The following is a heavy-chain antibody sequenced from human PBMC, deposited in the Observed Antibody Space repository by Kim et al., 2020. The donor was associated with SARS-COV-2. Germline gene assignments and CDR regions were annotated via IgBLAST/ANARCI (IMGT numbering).Heavy chain of an antibody. Sequence: SVKVSCKASGGTFSSYAISWVRQAPGQGLEWMGGIIPIFGTANYAQKFQGRVTITADESTSTAYMELSSLRSEDTAGYYCARDMGGYDSLDYYYYYGMDVCGQGTTVTVSS. CDR1: GGTFSSYA. D-gene: IGHD5-12*01. CDR3: ARDMGGYDSLDYYYYYGMDV. V-gene: IGHV1-69*13. CDR2: IIPIFGTA. J-gene: IGHJ6*02.